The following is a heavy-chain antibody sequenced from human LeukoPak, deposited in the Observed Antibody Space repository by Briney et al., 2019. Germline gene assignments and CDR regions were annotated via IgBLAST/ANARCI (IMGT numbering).Heavy chain of an antibody. V-gene: IGHV3-11*01. Sequence: PGGSLRLSCAASGFTFSDYHMSWIRQAPGKGLEWISYISNSGSTIYQADSVKGRFTISRDNAKNSLYLQMNSLRAEDTAVYYCARGVKYYYYYMDVWGKGTTVTISS. D-gene: IGHD4-11*01. CDR1: GFTFSDYH. J-gene: IGHJ6*03. CDR2: ISNSGSTI. CDR3: ARGVKYYYYYMDV.